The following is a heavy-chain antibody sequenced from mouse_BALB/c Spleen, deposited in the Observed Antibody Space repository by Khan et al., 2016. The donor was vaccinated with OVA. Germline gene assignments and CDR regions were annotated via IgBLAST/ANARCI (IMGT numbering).Heavy chain of an antibody. CDR3: ARCGYYGLVVY. CDR2: INPDSSTI. J-gene: IGHJ3*01. D-gene: IGHD2-3*01. CDR1: GFAFSRYW. Sequence: EVKLLESGGGLVQPGGTLKLSCAASGFAFSRYWMSWVRQAPGKGLEWIGEINPDSSTINYTPSLKDKFIISRDNATNTLYLQMSNVRSEDTALYYCARCGYYGLVVYWGQGTLVTVSA. V-gene: IGHV4-1*02.